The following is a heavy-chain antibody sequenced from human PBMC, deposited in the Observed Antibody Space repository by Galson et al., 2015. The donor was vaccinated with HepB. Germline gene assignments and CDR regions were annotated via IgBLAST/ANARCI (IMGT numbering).Heavy chain of an antibody. CDR1: GFTFSSYA. CDR2: ISYDGSNK. D-gene: IGHD1-26*01. CDR3: ARDHGSLGWEGGWNTFDI. Sequence: SLRLSCAASGFTFSSYAMHWVRQAPGKGLEWVAVISYDGSNKYYADSVEGRFTISRDNSKNTLYLQMNSLRAEDTAVYYCARDHGSLGWEGGWNTFDIWGQGTMVTVSS. V-gene: IGHV3-30*04. J-gene: IGHJ3*02.